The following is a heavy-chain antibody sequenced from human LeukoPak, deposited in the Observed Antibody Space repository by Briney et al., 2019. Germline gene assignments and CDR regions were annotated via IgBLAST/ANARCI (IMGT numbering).Heavy chain of an antibody. Sequence: GGSLRLSCTASGFSFRTTWMHWVRQAPGKGLMWVSRMNGEGTTIDYADSVKGRFTVSRDYAKNTLFLQMNNLRTEDTALYFCATARNFRFEYWGQGSLVIVSA. J-gene: IGHJ4*02. CDR2: MNGEGTTI. D-gene: IGHD1-7*01. V-gene: IGHV3-74*01. CDR1: GFSFRTTW. CDR3: ATARNFRFEY.